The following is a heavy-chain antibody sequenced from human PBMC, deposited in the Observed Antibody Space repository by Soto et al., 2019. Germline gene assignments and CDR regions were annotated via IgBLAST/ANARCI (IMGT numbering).Heavy chain of an antibody. Sequence: GGPLRLSCAASGFTFSSYSMNWVRQAPGKGLEWVSSISSSSSYIYYADSVKGRFTISRDNAKNSLYLQMNSLRAEDTAVYYCARVDIVATKDAFDIWGQGTMVTVSS. CDR3: ARVDIVATKDAFDI. CDR1: GFTFSSYS. D-gene: IGHD5-12*01. J-gene: IGHJ3*02. V-gene: IGHV3-21*01. CDR2: ISSSSSYI.